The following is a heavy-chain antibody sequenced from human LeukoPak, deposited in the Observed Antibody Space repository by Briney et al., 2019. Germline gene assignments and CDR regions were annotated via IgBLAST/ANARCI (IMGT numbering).Heavy chain of an antibody. Sequence: SETLSLTCTVSGGSISGYYWSWIRQPPGKGLEWIGEINHSGSTNYNPSLKSRVTISVDTSKNQFSLKLSSVTAADTAVYYCARGPLWWELLRDYYYGMDVWGQGTTVTVSS. V-gene: IGHV4-34*01. CDR2: INHSGST. CDR1: GGSISGYY. D-gene: IGHD1-26*01. J-gene: IGHJ6*02. CDR3: ARGPLWWELLRDYYYGMDV.